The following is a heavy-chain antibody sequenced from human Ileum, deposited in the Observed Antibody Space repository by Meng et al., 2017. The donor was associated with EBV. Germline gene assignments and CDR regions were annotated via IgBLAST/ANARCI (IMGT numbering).Heavy chain of an antibody. CDR1: CNDFVASA. CDR2: INTFNCHT. J-gene: IGHJ5*02. Sequence: SFILSSACSCNDFVASAIQWLRQAPRQWLEWINYINTFNCHTDFSQKFQSSVTITSDTSASTVYMELHGLRSLDTAVKYCARRTSQAFDPWGQGTLVTVSS. CDR3: ARRTSQAFDP. V-gene: IGHV1-3*04.